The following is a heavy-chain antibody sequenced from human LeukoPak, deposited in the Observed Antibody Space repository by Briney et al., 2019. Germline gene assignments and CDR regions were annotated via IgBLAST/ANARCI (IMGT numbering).Heavy chain of an antibody. CDR1: GGTFSSYA. CDR2: IIPIFGTA. Sequence: SVKVSCKASGGTFSSYAISWVRQAPGQGLEWMGGIIPIFGTANYAQKFQGRVTITADKSTSTAYMELSSLRSEDTAVYYCARDLGSGWYYFDYWGQGTLVTVSS. CDR3: ARDLGSGWYYFDY. J-gene: IGHJ4*02. D-gene: IGHD6-19*01. V-gene: IGHV1-69*06.